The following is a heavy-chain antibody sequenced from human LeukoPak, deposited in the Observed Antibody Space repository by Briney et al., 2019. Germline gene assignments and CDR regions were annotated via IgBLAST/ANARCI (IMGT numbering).Heavy chain of an antibody. D-gene: IGHD6-13*01. CDR3: ARDGGIAAADPFDY. Sequence: SVKVSCKASRGTFTNYAISWVRQAPGQGLEWMGGIIPIFGTANYAQKFQGRVTITADESTSTAHMELRSLRSDDTAVYYCARDGGIAAADPFDYWGQGTLVTVSS. V-gene: IGHV1-69*01. CDR1: RGTFTNYA. J-gene: IGHJ4*02. CDR2: IIPIFGTA.